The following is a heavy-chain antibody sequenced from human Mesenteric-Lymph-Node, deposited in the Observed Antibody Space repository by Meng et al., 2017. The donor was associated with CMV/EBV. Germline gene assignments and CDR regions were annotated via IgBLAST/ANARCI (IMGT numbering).Heavy chain of an antibody. J-gene: IGHJ4*02. V-gene: IGHV3-30*02. D-gene: IGHD2-2*01. CDR1: GFTVSSNY. CDR3: AKDPSQYCSSTSCSDY. CDR2: IHHDGSNK. Sequence: GGSLRLSCAASGFTVSSNYMSWVRQAPGKGLEWVTFIHHDGSNKTYTDSVKGRFTISRDNSKNTLYLHMSSLRAEDTAVYYCAKDPSQYCSSTSCSDYWGQGTLVTVSS.